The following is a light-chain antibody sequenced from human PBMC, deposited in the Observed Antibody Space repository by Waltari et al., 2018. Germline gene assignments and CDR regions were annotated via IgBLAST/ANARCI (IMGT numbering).Light chain of an antibody. J-gene: IGKJ2*01. CDR3: QQYDKLPRT. V-gene: IGKV1-33*01. Sequence: DIQMTQSPSSLSASVGERVTITCQASQDISNYLNWYQQKPGKAPKLLVYDASNLETGVPSRFSGSGSGTDFTFTISSLQPEDIATYYCQQYDKLPRTFGQGTKLEIK. CDR2: DAS. CDR1: QDISNY.